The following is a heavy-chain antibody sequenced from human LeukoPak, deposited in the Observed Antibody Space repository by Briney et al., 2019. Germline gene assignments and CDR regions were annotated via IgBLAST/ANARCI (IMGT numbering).Heavy chain of an antibody. J-gene: IGHJ6*02. D-gene: IGHD2-15*01. CDR1: GYTFTSYY. CDR2: INPSGGST. Sequence: ASVKVSCKASGYTFTSYYMHWVRQAPGQGLEWMGIINPSGGSTSYAQKFQGGVTMTRDTSTSTVYMELSSLRSEDTAVYYCASPGGGGVVAEYGMDVWGQGTTVTVSS. V-gene: IGHV1-46*01. CDR3: ASPGGGGVVAEYGMDV.